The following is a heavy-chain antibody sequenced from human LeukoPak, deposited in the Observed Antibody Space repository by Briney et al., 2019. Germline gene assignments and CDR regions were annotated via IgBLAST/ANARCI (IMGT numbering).Heavy chain of an antibody. CDR3: ARQSYYDSSGYYDSLYYYYMDV. D-gene: IGHD3-22*01. CDR2: IYYRGST. J-gene: IGHJ6*03. Sequence: SETLSLTCTVSGGSISSYYWSWIRQPPGKGLEWIGYIYYRGSTNYNPSLKSRVTISVDTSKNQFSLKLSSVTAADTAVYYCARQSYYDSSGYYDSLYYYYMDVWGKGTTVTVSS. CDR1: GGSISSYY. V-gene: IGHV4-59*08.